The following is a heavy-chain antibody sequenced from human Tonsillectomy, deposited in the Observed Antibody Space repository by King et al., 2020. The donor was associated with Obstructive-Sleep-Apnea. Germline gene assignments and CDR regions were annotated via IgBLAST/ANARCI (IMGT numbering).Heavy chain of an antibody. Sequence: QLVQSGGGLVQPGRSLRLSCAASGFTFDDYAMHWVRQAPGKGLEWVSGISWNSGSIGYADFVKGRFTISRDNAKNSLYLQMNSLRAEDTALYYCAKRVGYYDSSGYYPFDYWGQGTLVTVSS. D-gene: IGHD3-22*01. CDR2: ISWNSGSI. V-gene: IGHV3-9*01. J-gene: IGHJ4*02. CDR1: GFTFDDYA. CDR3: AKRVGYYDSSGYYPFDY.